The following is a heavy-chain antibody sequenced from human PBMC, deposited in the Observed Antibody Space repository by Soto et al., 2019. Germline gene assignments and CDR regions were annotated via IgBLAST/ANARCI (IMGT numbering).Heavy chain of an antibody. V-gene: IGHV4-34*01. Sequence: PSETLSLTCAVYGGSFSGYYWSWIRQPPGKGLEWIGEINHSGSTNYNPSLKSRVTISVDTSKNQFSLKLSSVTAADTAVYYCARMAARYSWFDPWGQGTLVTVSS. CDR3: ARMAARYSWFDP. J-gene: IGHJ5*02. CDR2: INHSGST. CDR1: GGSFSGYY. D-gene: IGHD1-26*01.